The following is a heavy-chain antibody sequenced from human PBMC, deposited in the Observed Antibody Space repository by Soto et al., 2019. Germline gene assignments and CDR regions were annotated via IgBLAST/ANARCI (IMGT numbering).Heavy chain of an antibody. CDR2: ITGSGVTI. V-gene: IGHV3-23*01. D-gene: IGHD4-17*01. CDR1: GFTLSSYA. Sequence: PGGSLRLSCAVSGFTLSSYAMTWVRQAPGKGLEWVSVITGSGVTIYYAESVKGRFTISRDNSKNTLYLQMNSLRADDTAVYYCAKEPNGDYIGAFDFWGQGTLVTVS. CDR3: AKEPNGDYIGAFDF. J-gene: IGHJ3*01.